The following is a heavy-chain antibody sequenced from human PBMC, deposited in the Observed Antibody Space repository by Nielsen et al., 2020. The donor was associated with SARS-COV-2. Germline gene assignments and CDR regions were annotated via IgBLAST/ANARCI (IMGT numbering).Heavy chain of an antibody. CDR2: IYYSGST. CDR1: GGSISSSSYY. CDR3: ARDASCSGGSCYSFDWFDP. J-gene: IGHJ5*02. D-gene: IGHD2-15*01. Sequence: SETLSLTCTVSGGSISSSSYYWGWIRQPPGKGLEWIGSIYYSGSTYYNPSLKSRVTISVDTSKNQFSLKLSSVTAADTAVYYCARDASCSGGSCYSFDWFDPWGQGTLVTVSS. V-gene: IGHV4-39*07.